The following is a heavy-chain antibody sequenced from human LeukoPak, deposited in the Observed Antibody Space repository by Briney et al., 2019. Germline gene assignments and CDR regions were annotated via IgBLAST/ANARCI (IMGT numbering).Heavy chain of an antibody. J-gene: IGHJ6*03. CDR1: GYTFTSYG. CDR3: ARARGSGSYYDTYYYYYMDV. V-gene: IGHV1-18*01. D-gene: IGHD3-10*01. Sequence: ASVKVSCKASGYTFTSYGIGWVRQAPRQGLEWMGWISAYNGNTNYAQMLQGRVTMTTDTSTSTAYMELRSLRPDDTAVYYCARARGSGSYYDTYYYYYMDVWGKGTTVTVSS. CDR2: ISAYNGNT.